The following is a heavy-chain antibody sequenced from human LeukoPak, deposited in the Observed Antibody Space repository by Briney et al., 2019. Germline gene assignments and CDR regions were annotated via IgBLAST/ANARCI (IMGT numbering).Heavy chain of an antibody. J-gene: IGHJ4*02. CDR1: GFTFSSYT. CDR3: ARGNYFDY. CDR2: ISPSSTSI. Sequence: PGGSLRLSCAASGFTFSSYTMNWVRQAPGKGLEWVSYISPSSTSIYYADSVKGRFTISRDNAKNSLSLQMNSLRAEDTAVYYCARGNYFDYWGQGALVTVSS. V-gene: IGHV3-48*01.